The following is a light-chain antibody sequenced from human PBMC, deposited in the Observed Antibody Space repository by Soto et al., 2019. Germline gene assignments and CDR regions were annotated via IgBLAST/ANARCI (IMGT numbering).Light chain of an antibody. Sequence: DLQMTQAPSSLSASVGDRVTITCRASQGIRNDLGWYQQKQGKAPKRLIYAASSLQSGGTSRFSYSGHETEFTIKISSQEPEDAATYYCLQHNSYPLTFGQGTKVEIK. CDR2: AAS. CDR3: LQHNSYPLT. J-gene: IGKJ1*01. CDR1: QGIRND. V-gene: IGKV1-17*01.